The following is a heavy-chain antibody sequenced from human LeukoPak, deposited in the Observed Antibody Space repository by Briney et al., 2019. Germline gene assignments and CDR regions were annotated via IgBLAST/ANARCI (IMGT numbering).Heavy chain of an antibody. J-gene: IGHJ5*02. CDR1: GFTFSSSW. CDR2: INQDGSEK. CDR3: ARDSPWFDP. Sequence: GGSLRLSCAASGFTFSSSWMSWVRQAPGKGLEWVANINQDGSEKYYVDSVKGRFTISRDNAKNSLYLQMNSLRAEDTAVYYCARDSPWFDPWGQGTLVTVFS. V-gene: IGHV3-7*01.